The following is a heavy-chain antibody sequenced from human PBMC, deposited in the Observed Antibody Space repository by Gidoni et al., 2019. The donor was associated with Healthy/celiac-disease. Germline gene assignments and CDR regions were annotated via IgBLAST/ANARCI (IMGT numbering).Heavy chain of an antibody. D-gene: IGHD3-9*01. J-gene: IGHJ6*02. CDR2: IYSGGST. V-gene: IGHV3-66*02. Sequence: EVQLVESGGGLVQPGGSLRLSCAASGFTVSSNYMRWVRQAPGKGLEWVSVIYSGGSTYYADSVKGRFTISRDNSKNTLYLQMNSLRAEDTAVYYCASRLRYFDWLLPYYYYGMDVWGQGTTVTVSS. CDR3: ASRLRYFDWLLPYYYYGMDV. CDR1: GFTVSSNY.